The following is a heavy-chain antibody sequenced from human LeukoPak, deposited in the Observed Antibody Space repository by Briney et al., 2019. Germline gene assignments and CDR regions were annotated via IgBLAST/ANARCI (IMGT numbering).Heavy chain of an antibody. CDR3: GTVPPSEGVAGKGSFDY. CDR1: GFTFSGYG. V-gene: IGHV3-30*03. CDR2: ISYDGSNK. Sequence: HPGGSLRLSCAASGFTFSGYGMHWVRQAPGKGLEWVAVISYDGSNKYYADSVKGRFTISRDNSKNTLYLQMNSLRAEDTAVYYCGTVPPSEGVAGKGSFDYWGQGTLVTVSS. J-gene: IGHJ4*02. D-gene: IGHD6-19*01.